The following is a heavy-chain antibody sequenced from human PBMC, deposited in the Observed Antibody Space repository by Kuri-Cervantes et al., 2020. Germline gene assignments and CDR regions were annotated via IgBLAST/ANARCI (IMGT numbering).Heavy chain of an antibody. Sequence: SETLSLTCAVSGGSISSSNWWSWVRQPPGKGLEWIGEIYHSGSTNYNPSLKSRVTISVDTSKNQFSLKLSSVTAADTAVYYCARVTVTTIASFDYWGQGTLVTAPQ. J-gene: IGHJ4*02. CDR3: ARVTVTTIASFDY. V-gene: IGHV4-4*02. CDR2: IYHSGST. D-gene: IGHD4-17*01. CDR1: GGSISSSNW.